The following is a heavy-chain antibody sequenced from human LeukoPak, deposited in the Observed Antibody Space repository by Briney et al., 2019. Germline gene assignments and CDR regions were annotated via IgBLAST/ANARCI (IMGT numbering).Heavy chain of an antibody. D-gene: IGHD3-22*01. Sequence: GGSLRLSCAASGFTFSSYAMSWVRQAPGKGLECISYIPNDDSVIYYADPVRGRLSVSRDSAKNSLSLQLNSLRAEDTAVYYCAREQWFRWEYWGQGILVTVSS. CDR3: AREQWFRWEY. CDR1: GFTFSSYA. V-gene: IGHV3-48*04. CDR2: IPNDDSVI. J-gene: IGHJ4*02.